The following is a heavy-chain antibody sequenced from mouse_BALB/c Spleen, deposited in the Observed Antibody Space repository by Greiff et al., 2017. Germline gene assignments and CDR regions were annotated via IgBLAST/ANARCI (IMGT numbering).Heavy chain of an antibody. V-gene: IGHV14-3*02. D-gene: IGHD1-2*01. CDR2: IDPANGNT. Sequence: VQLKESGAELVKPGASVKLSCTASGFNIKDTYMHWVKQRPEQGLEWIGRIDPANGNTKYDPKFQGKATITADTSSNTAYLQLSSLTSEDTAVYYCAIGYDGYYFDYWGQGTTLTVSS. J-gene: IGHJ2*01. CDR1: GFNIKDTY. CDR3: AIGYDGYYFDY.